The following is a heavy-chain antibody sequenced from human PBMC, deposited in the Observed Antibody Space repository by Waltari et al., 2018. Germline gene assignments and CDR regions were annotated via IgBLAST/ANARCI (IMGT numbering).Heavy chain of an antibody. V-gene: IGHV1-2*02. D-gene: IGHD3-16*02. CDR1: GYTFTGHY. CDR3: ARDRKMITFGGVIVDWYFDL. CDR2: INPNSGGT. Sequence: QVQLVQSGAEVEKPGASVRVSCRASGYTFTGHYMHWVRQAPGQGLEWMGWINPNSGGTKYAQKFQGRVTMTRDTSISTAYMELSRLRSDDTAVYYCARDRKMITFGGVIVDWYFDLWGRGTLVTVSS. J-gene: IGHJ2*01.